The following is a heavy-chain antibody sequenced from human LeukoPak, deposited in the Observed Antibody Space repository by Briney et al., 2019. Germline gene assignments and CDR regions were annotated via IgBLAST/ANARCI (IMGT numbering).Heavy chain of an antibody. CDR2: INHSGST. D-gene: IGHD2-2*02. V-gene: IGHV4-34*01. Sequence: SETLSLTCAVYGGSFSGYYWSWIRQPPGKGLEWIGEINHSGSTNYNPSLKSRVTISVDTSKNQFSLKLSSVTAADTAVYYCARGHLLGYCSTTSCYKVGSYYYYYGMDVWGQGTTVTVSS. J-gene: IGHJ6*02. CDR3: ARGHLLGYCSTTSCYKVGSYYYYYGMDV. CDR1: GGSFSGYY.